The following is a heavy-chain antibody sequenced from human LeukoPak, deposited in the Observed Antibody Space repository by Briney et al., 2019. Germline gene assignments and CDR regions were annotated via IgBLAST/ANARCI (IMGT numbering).Heavy chain of an antibody. Sequence: GGSLRLSCAASGFTFSSYGMSWVRQAPGKGLEWVSGISGNSGTTYYADSVKGRFTISRDNSKNTLYLQMNSLRAEDTAVYYCAKTTGSYLYYFDYWGQGTLVTVSS. D-gene: IGHD3-10*01. J-gene: IGHJ4*02. V-gene: IGHV3-23*01. CDR1: GFTFSSYG. CDR2: ISGNSGTT. CDR3: AKTTGSYLYYFDY.